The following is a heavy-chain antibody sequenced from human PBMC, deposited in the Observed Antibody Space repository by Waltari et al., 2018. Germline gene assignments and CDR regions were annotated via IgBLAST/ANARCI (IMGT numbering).Heavy chain of an antibody. V-gene: IGHV3-53*01. J-gene: IGHJ4*02. CDR3: ASYGSGSYYTAFDY. D-gene: IGHD3-10*01. CDR2: IYSDGST. CDR1: ELTVSRNY. Sequence: EVQLVESGGGLIQPGGSLRLSCAASELTVSRNYTSWVRQAPGKGLEWVSVIYSDGSTYYADSVKGRFTISRDNSKNTLYLQMNSLRAEDTAVYYCASYGSGSYYTAFDYWGQGTLVTVSS.